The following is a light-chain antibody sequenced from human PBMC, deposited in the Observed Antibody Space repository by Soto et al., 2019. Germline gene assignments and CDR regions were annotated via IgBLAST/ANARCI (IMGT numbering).Light chain of an antibody. V-gene: IGKV3-11*01. CDR3: QQRSNLPLT. CDR1: QSVSSY. CDR2: DAS. Sequence: EIVLTQSPATLSLSPGERATLSCRASQSVSSYLAWYQQKPGQAPRLLIYDASNRATGIPARFSGSVSGTDLTLTISSLEPEDFAVYYCQQRSNLPLTFGQGTKLEIK. J-gene: IGKJ2*01.